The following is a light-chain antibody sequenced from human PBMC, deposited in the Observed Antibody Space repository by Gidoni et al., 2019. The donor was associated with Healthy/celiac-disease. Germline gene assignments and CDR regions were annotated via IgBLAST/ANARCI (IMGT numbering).Light chain of an antibody. Sequence: IVFTQSPGTLSLSPGERATLSCRASQSVSSIYLAWYQQKPGQAPRLLIYGASSRATGIPDRFSGSGCGTDFTLTISRLEPEDVAVYYCQQDGSSPWTFGQGTKVEIK. J-gene: IGKJ1*01. CDR2: GAS. CDR3: QQDGSSPWT. CDR1: QSVSSIY. V-gene: IGKV3-20*01.